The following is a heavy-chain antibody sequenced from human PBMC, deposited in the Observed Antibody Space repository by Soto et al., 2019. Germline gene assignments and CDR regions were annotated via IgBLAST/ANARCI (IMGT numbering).Heavy chain of an antibody. CDR3: AKNFIPLSPDLYLDS. D-gene: IGHD3-16*01. J-gene: IGHJ4*02. V-gene: IGHV3-30*18. Sequence: GGSLRLSCAVSGFTFRSYGMHWARQAPGRGLEWVAVISDDGSYKFYEDSGKGRFTISRDNYKNTLHLQMDSLRAEDTAVYYCAKNFIPLSPDLYLDSWGQGPRVTVS. CDR1: GFTFRSYG. CDR2: ISDDGSYK.